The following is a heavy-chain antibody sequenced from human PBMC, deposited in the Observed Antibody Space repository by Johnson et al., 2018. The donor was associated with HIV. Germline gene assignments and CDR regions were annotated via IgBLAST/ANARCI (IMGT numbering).Heavy chain of an antibody. V-gene: IGHV3-30*04. Sequence: QMLLVESGGGVVQPGRSLRLSCAASGFTFSSYAMHWVRQAPGKGLECVAVISYDGSNKYYADSVKGRFTISRDNSKNTLYLQMNSLRAEDTAVYYCARVAPAHDAFDIWGQGTMVTVSS. J-gene: IGHJ3*02. CDR3: ARVAPAHDAFDI. D-gene: IGHD2-2*01. CDR2: ISYDGSNK. CDR1: GFTFSSYA.